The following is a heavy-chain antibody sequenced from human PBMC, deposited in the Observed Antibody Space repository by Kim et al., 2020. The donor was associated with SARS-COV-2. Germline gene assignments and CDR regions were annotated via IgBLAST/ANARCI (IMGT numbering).Heavy chain of an antibody. D-gene: IGHD2-2*02. J-gene: IGHJ6*02. CDR3: AKLKTTSCYSAMDV. V-gene: IGHV3-23*01. Sequence: YADAVKGRFSISSDNSKKTLYLQMISLRAEDTDVYYCAKLKTTSCYSAMDVWGQGTTVTVSS.